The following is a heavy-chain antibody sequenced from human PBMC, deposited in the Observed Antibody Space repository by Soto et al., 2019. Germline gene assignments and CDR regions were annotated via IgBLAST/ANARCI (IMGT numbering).Heavy chain of an antibody. CDR2: IDPSDSQT. CDR3: GREIYGSDTGPNFQYYFGS. V-gene: IGHV5-10-1*01. D-gene: IGHD5-18*01. CDR1: GYSFAGYL. J-gene: IGHJ4*02. Sequence: GESLQISFKGSGYSFAGYLITWVRQKPGKGLEWMGRIDPSDSQTYYSPSFRGHVTISVTKSITTVFLQWSSLRASDTAMYYCGREIYGSDTGPNFQYYFGSGGQRTQVTVS.